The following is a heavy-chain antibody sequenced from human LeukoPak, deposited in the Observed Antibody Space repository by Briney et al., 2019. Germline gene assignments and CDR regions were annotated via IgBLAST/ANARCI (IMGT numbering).Heavy chain of an antibody. V-gene: IGHV4-30-4*08. J-gene: IGHJ4*02. CDR1: GGSISSGDYY. CDR3: ARDGRLWQQPFDY. D-gene: IGHD6-13*01. CDR2: ICYSGST. Sequence: SSETLSLTCTVSGGSISSGDYYWSWIRQPPGKGLEWIGYICYSGSTYYNPSLKSRVTISVDTSKNQFSLKLSSVTAADTAVYYCARDGRLWQQPFDYWGQGTLVTVSS.